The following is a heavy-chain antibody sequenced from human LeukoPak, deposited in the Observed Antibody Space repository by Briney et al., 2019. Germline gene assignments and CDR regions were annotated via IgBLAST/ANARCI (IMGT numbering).Heavy chain of an antibody. V-gene: IGHV3-23*01. J-gene: IGHJ6*02. CDR2: ISGSGGST. D-gene: IGHD2-15*01. Sequence: PGGSLRLSCAASGFTFSTYAMSWVRQALGKGLEWVSTISGSGGSTRYADSVKGRFTISRDNSKNTLFLQMNSLRAEDTAIYYCAKALPAASYYAMDVWGQGTTVTVSS. CDR1: GFTFSTYA. CDR3: AKALPAASYYAMDV.